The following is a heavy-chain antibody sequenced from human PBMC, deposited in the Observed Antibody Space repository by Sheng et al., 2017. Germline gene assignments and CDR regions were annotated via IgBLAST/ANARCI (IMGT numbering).Heavy chain of an antibody. CDR2: LSHWEH. J-gene: IGHJ6*03. V-gene: IGHV4-59*12. CDR1: GGPISSYY. CDR3: ARGKGYYYYMDV. Sequence: QVQLQESGPGLVKPSETLSLTCSVSGGPISSYYWSWIRQSPGKGLEWIGIYLSHWEHQLQPHPQESSHHISRHLQDQFSLKLSSVTAADTAVYYCARGKGYYYYMDVWGQGTTVSVSS.